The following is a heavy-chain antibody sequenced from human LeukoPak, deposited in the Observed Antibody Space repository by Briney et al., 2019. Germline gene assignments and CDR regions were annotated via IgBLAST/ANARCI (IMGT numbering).Heavy chain of an antibody. V-gene: IGHV4-34*01. CDR1: GGSFSGYY. D-gene: IGHD4-23*01. CDR2: INHSGST. CDR3: ARASYNGGNPFDY. J-gene: IGHJ4*02. Sequence: PSETLSLTCAVYGGSFSGYYWSWIRQPPGKGLEWIGEINHSGSTNYNPSLKSRVTISVDTSKNQFSLKLTSVTAADTAVYYCARASYNGGNPFDYWGQGTLVTVSS.